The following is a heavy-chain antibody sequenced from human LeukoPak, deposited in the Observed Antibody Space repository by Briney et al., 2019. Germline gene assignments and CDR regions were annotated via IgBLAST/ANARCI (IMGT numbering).Heavy chain of an antibody. CDR2: IYTSGST. CDR3: ARDQWSGGSKTIHNWFDP. CDR1: GGSISSYY. Sequence: PSETLSLTCTVSGGSISSYYWSWIRQPAGKELEWIGRIYTSGSTNYNPSLKSRVTMSVDTSKNQFSLKLSSVTAADTAVCYCARDQWSGGSKTIHNWFDPWGQGTLVTVSS. J-gene: IGHJ5*02. V-gene: IGHV4-4*07. D-gene: IGHD2-15*01.